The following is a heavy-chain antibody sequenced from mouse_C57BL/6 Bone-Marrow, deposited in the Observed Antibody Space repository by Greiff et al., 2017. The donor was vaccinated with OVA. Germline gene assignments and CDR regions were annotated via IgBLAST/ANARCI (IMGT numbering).Heavy chain of an antibody. CDR1: GYTFTSYG. V-gene: IGHV1-81*01. Sequence: VQLVESGAELARPGASVKLSCKASGYTFTSYGISWVKQRTGQGLEWIGEIYPRSGNTYYNEKFKGKATLTADKSSSTAYMELRSLTSEDSAVYFCARNEYFDVWGTGTTVTVSS. CDR2: IYPRSGNT. CDR3: ARNEYFDV. J-gene: IGHJ1*03.